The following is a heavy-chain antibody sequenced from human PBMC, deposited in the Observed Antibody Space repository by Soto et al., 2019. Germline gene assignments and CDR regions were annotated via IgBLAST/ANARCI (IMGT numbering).Heavy chain of an antibody. J-gene: IGHJ4*02. Sequence: SETLSLTCTVSGGSISSGGYYWSWIRQHPGKGLEWIGYIYYSGSTYYNPSLKSRVTISVDTSKNQFSLKLSSVTAADTAVYYCARVRVATIRDVEGFDYWGQGTLVTVSS. CDR2: IYYSGST. CDR1: GGSISSGGYY. CDR3: ARVRVATIRDVEGFDY. V-gene: IGHV4-31*03. D-gene: IGHD5-12*01.